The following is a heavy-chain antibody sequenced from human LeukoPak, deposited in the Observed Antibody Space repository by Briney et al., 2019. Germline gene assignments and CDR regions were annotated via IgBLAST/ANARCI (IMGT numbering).Heavy chain of an antibody. D-gene: IGHD4-17*01. CDR1: AFRSNTYW. Sequence: GGPLRLTCTAPAFRSNTYWMTWVPQAPGKGLECVTNMKRHGDATNYLDSVKVRFTISRDNAKSSLHLQMNGLTAEDTAVYYCSRGPSTTLTTFWGQGTMVTVSS. CDR2: MKRHGDAT. J-gene: IGHJ4*02. CDR3: SRGPSTTLTTF. V-gene: IGHV3-7*01.